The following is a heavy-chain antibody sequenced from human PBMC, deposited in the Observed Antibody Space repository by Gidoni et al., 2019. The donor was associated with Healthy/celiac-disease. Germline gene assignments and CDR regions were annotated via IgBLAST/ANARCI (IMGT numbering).Heavy chain of an antibody. D-gene: IGHD3-16*01. CDR1: GFSLSTSGVG. Sequence: QITLKESGPTLVKPTQTLTLTCTFSGFSLSTSGVGVGWIRQPPGKALEWLALIYWDDDKRYSPSLKSKLTINKDTSKNQVVLKKNNMDPLETATYYFAHRNFWGCFKYYFDYWGQGTLVTVSS. V-gene: IGHV2-5*02. CDR3: AHRNFWGCFKYYFDY. CDR2: IYWDDDK. J-gene: IGHJ4*02.